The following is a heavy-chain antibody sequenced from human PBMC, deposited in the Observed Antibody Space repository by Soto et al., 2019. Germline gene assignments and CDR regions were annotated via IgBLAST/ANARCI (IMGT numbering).Heavy chain of an antibody. CDR3: ATTPYSYDTSGYLEY. D-gene: IGHD3-22*01. V-gene: IGHV1-69*12. CDR2: IIPLFGTT. CDR1: GGTFSNYA. J-gene: IGHJ4*02. Sequence: QVQLVQSGAEVKKPGSSVTVSCRASGGTFSNYAINWVRQAPGQGLEWMAGIIPLFGTTNYAQKFQGRVTITADESTSTAYMELTSLSSEDTAVFYCATTPYSYDTSGYLEYWGQGTLVTVSS.